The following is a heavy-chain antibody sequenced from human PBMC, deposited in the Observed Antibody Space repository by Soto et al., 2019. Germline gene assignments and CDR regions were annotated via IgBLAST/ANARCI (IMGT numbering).Heavy chain of an antibody. CDR2: IYYSGST. J-gene: IGHJ4*02. D-gene: IGHD2-8*01. V-gene: IGHV4-59*01. CDR1: GGSISSYY. CDR3: AGKRLMVYAPNRYYFDY. Sequence: KSXGTLSLTCTVSGGSISSYYWSWIRQPPGKGLEWIGYIYYSGSTNYNPSLKSRVTISVDTSKNQFSLKLSSVTAADTAVYYCAGKRLMVYAPNRYYFDYWGQGTLVTVSS.